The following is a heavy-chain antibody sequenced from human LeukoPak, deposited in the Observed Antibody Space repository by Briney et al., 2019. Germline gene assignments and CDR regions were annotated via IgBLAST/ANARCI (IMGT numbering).Heavy chain of an antibody. CDR2: ISSSSSYI. CDR1: GFTFSSYS. CDR3: ARDVPILDTDGYDAFDI. V-gene: IGHV3-21*04. Sequence: GGSLRLSCAASGFTFSSYSMNWVRQAPGKGLEWVSSISSSSSYIYYADSVKGRFTISRDNAKNSLYLQMNSLRAEDTAVYYCARDVPILDTDGYDAFDIWGQGTLVPVS. D-gene: IGHD5-24*01. J-gene: IGHJ3*02.